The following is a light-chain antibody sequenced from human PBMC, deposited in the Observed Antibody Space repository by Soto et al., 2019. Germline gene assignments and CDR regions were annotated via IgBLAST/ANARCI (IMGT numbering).Light chain of an antibody. V-gene: IGLV2-8*01. CDR2: EVS. J-gene: IGLJ2*01. CDR1: SSDVGGYNY. CDR3: SSYAGSNNLV. Sequence: QSVLTQPPSASGSPGQSVTISCTGTSSDVGGYNYVSWYQQHPGKAPKLMIYEVSKWPSGVPDRFSGSKSGNTASLTVSGLQAEDEADYYCSSYAGSNNLVFGGGTKLTAL.